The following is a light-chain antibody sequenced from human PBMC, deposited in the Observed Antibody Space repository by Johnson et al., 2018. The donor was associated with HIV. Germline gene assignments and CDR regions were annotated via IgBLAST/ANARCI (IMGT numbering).Light chain of an antibody. V-gene: IGLV1-51*01. CDR1: SSNIGNNY. Sequence: QSVLTQPPSVSVAPGQKVTISCSGSSSNIGNNYVSWYQQFPGTAPKLLIYDNNKRPSGIPDRFSGSKSGTSATLGITGLQTGDEADYYCGTWDSSLSAFYVFGTGTKVTVL. CDR2: DNN. CDR3: GTWDSSLSAFYV. J-gene: IGLJ1*01.